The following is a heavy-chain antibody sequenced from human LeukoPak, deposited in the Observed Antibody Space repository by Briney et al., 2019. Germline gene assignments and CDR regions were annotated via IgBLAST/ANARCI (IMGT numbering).Heavy chain of an antibody. CDR2: ISYDGSNK. Sequence: PGRSLRLSCAASGFTFSSYAMHWVRQAPGKGLEWVAVISYDGSNKYYADSVKGRFTISRDNSKNTLYLQMNSLRAEDTAVYYCARGAYYYDSGGYYWGQGTLVTVSS. V-gene: IGHV3-30-3*01. D-gene: IGHD3-22*01. CDR3: ARGAYYYDSGGYY. CDR1: GFTFSSYA. J-gene: IGHJ4*02.